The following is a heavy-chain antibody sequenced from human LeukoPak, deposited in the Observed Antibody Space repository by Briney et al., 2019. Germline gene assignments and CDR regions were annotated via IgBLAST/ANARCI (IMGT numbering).Heavy chain of an antibody. V-gene: IGHV3-74*01. D-gene: IGHD4-17*01. CDR1: GFTFSSYW. CDR3: ARAETVTTHYWYFDL. J-gene: IGHJ2*01. CDR2: INSDGSST. Sequence: GGSLRLSCAASGFTFSSYWMHWVRQAPGKGLVWVSRINSDGSSTSYADSVKGRFTISRDNAKNTLYLQMNSLRAEDTAVYYCARAETVTTHYWYFDLWGRGTLVTVSS.